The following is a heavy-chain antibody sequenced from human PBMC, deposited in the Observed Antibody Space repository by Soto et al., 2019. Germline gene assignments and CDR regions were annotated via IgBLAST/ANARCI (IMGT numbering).Heavy chain of an antibody. CDR3: AGGGGAAARSLDY. CDR2: LYCSGNT. V-gene: IGHV4-59*01. J-gene: IGHJ4*02. Sequence: SETLSLTCTVSGGSISPFYWSWVRQPPGKGLEWIGYLYCSGNTNYNPSLKSRVTISVDASKNQVSLRLTSVTAADTAVYYCAGGGGAAARSLDYWDQGTVATVSS. CDR1: GGSISPFY. D-gene: IGHD6-25*01.